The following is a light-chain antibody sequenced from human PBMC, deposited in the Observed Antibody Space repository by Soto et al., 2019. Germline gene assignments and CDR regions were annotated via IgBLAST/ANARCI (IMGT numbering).Light chain of an antibody. J-gene: IGKJ4*01. V-gene: IGKV3-11*01. CDR1: QSVSNN. Sequence: EVVLTQSPATLSLSPRERATLSCRASQSVSNNNLAWYQQKPGQAPRLLIYDASNRAPGIPARFSGSGSGTDFTLTISSLEPEDFAVYYCQQRNNWLTFGGGTKLEIK. CDR2: DAS. CDR3: QQRNNWLT.